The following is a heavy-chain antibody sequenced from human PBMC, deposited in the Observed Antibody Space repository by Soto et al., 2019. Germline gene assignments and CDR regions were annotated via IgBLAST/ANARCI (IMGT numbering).Heavy chain of an antibody. Sequence: QITLQESGPTLVKPTQPLTLTCTFSGFSFTTAGVAVGWIRQTPGGALEWLTLIYYNDDRRFSPSLKTRLTITGDTSKNQVVLSLTNVDPGDTATYFCAHSDGGYEIIHFDFWGQGIPVTVAS. CDR1: GFSFTTAGVA. D-gene: IGHD5-12*01. CDR2: IYYNDDR. J-gene: IGHJ4*02. CDR3: AHSDGGYEIIHFDF. V-gene: IGHV2-5*01.